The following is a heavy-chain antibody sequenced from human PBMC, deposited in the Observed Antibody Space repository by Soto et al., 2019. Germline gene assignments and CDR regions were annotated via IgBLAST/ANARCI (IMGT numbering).Heavy chain of an antibody. V-gene: IGHV3-33*01. CDR3: ARGGEYSSGWYGVDY. J-gene: IGHJ4*02. CDR2: IWYDGSNK. D-gene: IGHD6-19*01. Sequence: QVQLVESGGGVVQPGRSLRLSCAASGFTFSSYGMHWVRQAPGKGLEWVAVIWYDGSNKYYADSVKGRFTISRDNSKNTLYLQMNSLRAEDTAVYYCARGGEYSSGWYGVDYWGQGTLVTVSS. CDR1: GFTFSSYG.